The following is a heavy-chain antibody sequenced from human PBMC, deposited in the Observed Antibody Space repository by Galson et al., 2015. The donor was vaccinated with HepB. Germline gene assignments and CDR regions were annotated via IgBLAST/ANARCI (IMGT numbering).Heavy chain of an antibody. Sequence: SVKVSCKASGYSFSRLSISWLRQAPGQGLEWMGWISGYDGNVNYAQKLQGRLTMTTDTSTSTAHMELRSLRSDDSAVYYCARGGLATIGGPTFDYWGQGTLVTVSS. CDR2: ISGYDGNV. D-gene: IGHD5-24*01. V-gene: IGHV1-18*01. J-gene: IGHJ4*02. CDR1: GYSFSRLS. CDR3: ARGGLATIGGPTFDY.